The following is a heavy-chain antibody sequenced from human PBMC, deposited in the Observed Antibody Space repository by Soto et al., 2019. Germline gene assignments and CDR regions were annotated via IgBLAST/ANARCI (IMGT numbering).Heavy chain of an antibody. CDR2: INYLGST. J-gene: IGHJ6*02. D-gene: IGHD4-4*01. V-gene: IGHV4-61*01. CDR3: ARGKGSNYYYGMDV. CDR1: GGSVSSGTFY. Sequence: KASETLSLTCSVSGGSVSSGTFYWSWIRQPPGRGLEWIGYINYLGSTNYNPSLKSRVTISVDTSKTQFSLKVSSVTAADTAVYYCARGKGSNYYYGMDVWGQGTTVTVSS.